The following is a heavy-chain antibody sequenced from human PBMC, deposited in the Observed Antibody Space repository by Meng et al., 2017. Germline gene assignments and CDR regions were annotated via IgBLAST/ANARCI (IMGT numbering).Heavy chain of an antibody. CDR1: GYTFTSYD. CDR3: ARDEPFDY. V-gene: IGHV1-8*01. D-gene: IGHD1-14*01. J-gene: IGHJ4*02. CDR2: MNPNSGNT. Sequence: ASVKVSCKASGYTFTSYDINWVRQATGQGREWMGWMNPNSGNTGYAQKFKGRVTMIRNTSRSTAYKELSSLRSEDTAVYYCARDEPFDYWGQGTLVTVSS.